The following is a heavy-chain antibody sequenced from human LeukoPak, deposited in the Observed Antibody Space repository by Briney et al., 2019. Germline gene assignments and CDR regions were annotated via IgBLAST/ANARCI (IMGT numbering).Heavy chain of an antibody. Sequence: GGSLRLSCAASGFTFSSYGMHWVRQAPGKGLEWVAVIWYGGTNECYADSVKGRFTISRDNSKNTLYLQMNSLRAEDTAVYYCTTSGYSGYEGDYWGQGTLVTVSS. J-gene: IGHJ4*02. D-gene: IGHD5-12*01. V-gene: IGHV3-33*08. CDR1: GFTFSSYG. CDR2: IWYGGTNE. CDR3: TTSGYSGYEGDY.